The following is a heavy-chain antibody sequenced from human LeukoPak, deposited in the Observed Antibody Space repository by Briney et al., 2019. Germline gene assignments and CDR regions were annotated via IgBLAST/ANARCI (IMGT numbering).Heavy chain of an antibody. CDR1: GFTVSSNY. J-gene: IGHJ6*03. V-gene: IGHV3-53*05. CDR2: IYSGGRT. Sequence: GGSLRLSCAASGFTVSSNYMSWVRQAPGKGLEWGSVIYSGGRTYYADSVKGRFTISRDNSKNTLYLQMNSLRAEDTAVYYCAKETYSSRWYYYYYYMDVWGKGTTVTVSS. CDR3: AKETYSSRWYYYYYYMDV. D-gene: IGHD6-13*01.